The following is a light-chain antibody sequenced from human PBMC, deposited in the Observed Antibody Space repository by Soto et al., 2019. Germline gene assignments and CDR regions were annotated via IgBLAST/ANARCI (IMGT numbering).Light chain of an antibody. V-gene: IGKV3D-20*01. Sequence: EVVLTQSPATLSLSPGERATLSCGASQSVSSIYLAWYQQKPGLAPRLLIYDVSSRATGIPDRFSGSGSGTDFTLTISRLEPEDFAVYYCQQYGNSPLTFGGGTKVELK. CDR2: DVS. CDR3: QQYGNSPLT. J-gene: IGKJ4*02. CDR1: QSVSSIY.